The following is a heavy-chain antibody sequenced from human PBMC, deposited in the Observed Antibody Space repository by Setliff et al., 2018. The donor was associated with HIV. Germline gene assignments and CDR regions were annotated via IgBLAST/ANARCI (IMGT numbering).Heavy chain of an antibody. CDR1: GFTFTSYW. Sequence: TCAASGFTFTSYWMIWVRQAPGKGLEWVANINQDGNEKNYGDSVKVRFTISRDNTKNSLYLQMDSLRADDTTVYYCARKLQPGYGMDVWGQGTTVTVSS. J-gene: IGHJ6*02. CDR3: ARKLQPGYGMDV. V-gene: IGHV3-7*01. CDR2: INQDGNEK. D-gene: IGHD5-18*01.